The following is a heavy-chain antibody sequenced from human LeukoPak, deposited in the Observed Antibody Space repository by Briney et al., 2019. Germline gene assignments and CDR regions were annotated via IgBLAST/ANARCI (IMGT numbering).Heavy chain of an antibody. CDR1: GSTVSSNY. CDR3: ARGQGWFGEFFSY. CDR2: IYSGGST. D-gene: IGHD3-10*01. Sequence: QPGGSLRLSCAASGSTVSSNYMSWVRQAPGKGLEWVSVIYSGGSTYYADSVKGRFTISRDNSKNTLYLQMNSLRAEDTAVYYCARGQGWFGEFFSYWGQGTLVTVSS. V-gene: IGHV3-66*01. J-gene: IGHJ4*02.